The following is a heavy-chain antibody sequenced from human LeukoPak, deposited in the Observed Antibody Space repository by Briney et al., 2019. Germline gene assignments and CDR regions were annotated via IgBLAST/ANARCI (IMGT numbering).Heavy chain of an antibody. CDR1: GFTFSSYS. V-gene: IGHV3-21*04. Sequence: GGSLRLSCAASGFTFSSYSMNWVRQAPGKGLEWVSSISSGSSYIYYADSVKGRFTISRDNAKNSLYLQMNSLSADDTAVYYCARGDFDWSFDSWGQGTLVTVSS. CDR3: ARGDFDWSFDS. J-gene: IGHJ4*02. D-gene: IGHD3-9*01. CDR2: ISSGSSYI.